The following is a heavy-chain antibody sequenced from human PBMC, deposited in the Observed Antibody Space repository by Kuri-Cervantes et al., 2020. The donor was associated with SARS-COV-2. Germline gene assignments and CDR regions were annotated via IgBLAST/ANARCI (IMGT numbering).Heavy chain of an antibody. Sequence: SETLSLTCTVSGGSISSSSYYWGWIRQPPGKGLEWIGSIYYSGSTYYNPSLKSRVTISVDTSKNQFSLKLSSVTAADTAVYYCARDDTFGGVIAHYWGQGTLVTVSS. V-gene: IGHV4-39*07. J-gene: IGHJ4*02. CDR3: ARDDTFGGVIAHY. CDR1: GGSISSSSYY. CDR2: IYYSGST. D-gene: IGHD3-16*02.